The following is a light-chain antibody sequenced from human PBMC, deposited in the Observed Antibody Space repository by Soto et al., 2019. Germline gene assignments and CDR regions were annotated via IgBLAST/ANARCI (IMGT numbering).Light chain of an antibody. CDR2: SAS. V-gene: IGKV1-27*01. J-gene: IGKJ1*01. Sequence: IQMTQSPSSLSASVGDRVIITCRASQGIGNSLAWYQQKAGRVPKLLMHSASTLLSGVPSRFSGSGSGTDFTLTTSSLQPEDVATYYCQKYDSAPWTFGQGTKV. CDR1: QGIGNS. CDR3: QKYDSAPWT.